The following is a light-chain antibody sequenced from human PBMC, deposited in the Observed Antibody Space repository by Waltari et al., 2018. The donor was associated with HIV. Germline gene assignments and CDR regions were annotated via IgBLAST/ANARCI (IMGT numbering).Light chain of an antibody. Sequence: DIQMTQSPSSLSASVGDRVTITCQASQDITNYLSWFQQKPGKVPQLLIYDATTLETGVPSRFSGSFSGTDFTLTISSLQPEDIATYYCQQDDNLPTFGQGTKLEIK. CDR1: QDITNY. CDR2: DAT. V-gene: IGKV1-33*01. CDR3: QQDDNLPT. J-gene: IGKJ2*01.